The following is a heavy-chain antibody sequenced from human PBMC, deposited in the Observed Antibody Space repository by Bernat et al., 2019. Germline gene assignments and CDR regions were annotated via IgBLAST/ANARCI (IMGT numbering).Heavy chain of an antibody. J-gene: IGHJ5*02. D-gene: IGHD6-6*01. CDR2: IYYSGST. V-gene: IGHV4-30-2*05. CDR3: ARDSPYSSSSPVRFDP. Sequence: QLQLQESGSGLVKPSQTLSLTCAVSGGSISSGGYSWSWIRQPPGKGLEWIGYIYYSGSTYYNPSLKSRVTISVDTSKNQFSLKLSSVTAADTAVYYCARDSPYSSSSPVRFDPWGQGTLVTVSS. CDR1: GGSISSGGYS.